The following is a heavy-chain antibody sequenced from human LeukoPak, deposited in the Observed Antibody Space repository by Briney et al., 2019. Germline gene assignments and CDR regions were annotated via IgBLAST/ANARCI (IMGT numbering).Heavy chain of an antibody. CDR2: IIPIFGTA. J-gene: IGHJ4*02. V-gene: IGHV1-69*05. D-gene: IGHD6-13*01. CDR1: GGTFSSYA. Sequence: SVKVSCKASGGTFSSYALSWVRQAPGQGLEWMGGIIPIFGTANYAQKFQGRVTITTDESTSTAYMELSSLRSEDTAVYYCAKIVRAAAGHFDYWGQGTLVTVSS. CDR3: AKIVRAAAGHFDY.